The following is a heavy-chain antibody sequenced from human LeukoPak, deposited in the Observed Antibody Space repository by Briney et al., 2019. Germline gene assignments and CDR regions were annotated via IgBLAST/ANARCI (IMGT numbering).Heavy chain of an antibody. D-gene: IGHD6-13*01. CDR3: ARGLGLRPSSSRPQFDY. Sequence: GGSLRLSCAASGFTFSSYWMHWVRQAPGKGLVWVSRINSDGSSTSYADSVKGRFTISRDNAKNTLYLQMNSLRAEDTAVYYCARGLGLRPSSSRPQFDYWGQGTLVTVSS. V-gene: IGHV3-74*01. J-gene: IGHJ4*02. CDR2: INSDGSST. CDR1: GFTFSSYW.